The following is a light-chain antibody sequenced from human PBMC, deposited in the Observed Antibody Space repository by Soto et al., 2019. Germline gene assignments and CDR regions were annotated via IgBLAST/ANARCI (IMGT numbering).Light chain of an antibody. J-gene: IGKJ1*01. CDR2: GAS. CDR3: QQYHNWWT. V-gene: IGKV3-15*01. Sequence: EIVMTQSPGTLSLSPGERATLSCRASQSVSNNYLAWYQQKPGQAPRLLIYGASTRVTGIPARISGSGSGTEFTLTITSLQSEDFGVYHCQQYHNWWTFGQGTKVDIK. CDR1: QSVSNN.